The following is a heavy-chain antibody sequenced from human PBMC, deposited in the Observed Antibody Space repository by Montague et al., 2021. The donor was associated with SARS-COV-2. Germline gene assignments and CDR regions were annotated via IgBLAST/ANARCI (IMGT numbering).Heavy chain of an antibody. D-gene: IGHD3-22*01. V-gene: IGHV4-34*01. Sequence: ETLSLTCAVYGGSFSDYYWSWIRQPPGKGLEWIGEINHSGSTNYNPSLRSRVTISVDTSKNQFSLKLSAVTAADTAVCYCARGAPTISMILVVMTGAGWYFDLWGRGTLVTISS. CDR3: ARGAPTISMILVVMTGAGWYFDL. CDR1: GGSFSDYY. CDR2: INHSGST. J-gene: IGHJ2*01.